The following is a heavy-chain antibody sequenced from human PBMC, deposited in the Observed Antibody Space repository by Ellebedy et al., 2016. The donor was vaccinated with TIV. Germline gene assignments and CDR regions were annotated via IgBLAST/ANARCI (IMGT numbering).Heavy chain of an antibody. CDR3: ARDPLLGYCSSTSCYTGFDY. J-gene: IGHJ4*02. Sequence: GESLKISXAASGFTFSSYGMHWVRQAPGKGLEWVAVIWYDGSNKYYADSVKGRFTISRDNAKNTLYLQMNSLRAEDTAVYYCARDPLLGYCSSTSCYTGFDYWGQGTLVTVSS. V-gene: IGHV3-33*08. CDR1: GFTFSSYG. CDR2: IWYDGSNK. D-gene: IGHD2-2*02.